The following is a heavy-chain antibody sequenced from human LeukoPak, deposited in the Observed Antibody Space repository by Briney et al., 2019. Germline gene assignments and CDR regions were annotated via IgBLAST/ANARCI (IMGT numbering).Heavy chain of an antibody. J-gene: IGHJ4*02. CDR1: GFSISSGYY. Sequence: SETLSLTCDVSGFSISSGYYWGWIRQPPGKGPEWIGSIYHSGNTYYNPSLKGRVTMSVDTSENQFSLKLNSVTAADTALYYCAGTAGYYAYWGQGTLVTVSS. CDR2: IYHSGNT. V-gene: IGHV4-38-2*01. D-gene: IGHD3-9*01. CDR3: AGTAGYYAY.